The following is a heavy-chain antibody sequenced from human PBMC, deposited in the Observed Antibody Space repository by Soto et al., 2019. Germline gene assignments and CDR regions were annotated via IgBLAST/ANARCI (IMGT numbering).Heavy chain of an antibody. CDR1: GGSISSYY. D-gene: IGHD3-10*01. Sequence: SETLSLTCTVSGGSISSYYWSWIRQPPGKGLEWIGYIYYSGGTNYNPSLKSRVTISVDTSKNQFSLKLSSVTAADTAVYYCARAPRGNYGYPSYYDYWGQGTLVTVSS. V-gene: IGHV4-59*01. CDR3: ARAPRGNYGYPSYYDY. CDR2: IYYSGGT. J-gene: IGHJ4*02.